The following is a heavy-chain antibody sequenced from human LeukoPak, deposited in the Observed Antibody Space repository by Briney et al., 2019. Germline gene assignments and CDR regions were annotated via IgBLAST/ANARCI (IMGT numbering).Heavy chain of an antibody. D-gene: IGHD1-26*01. CDR2: IYSGGTT. CDR3: ARVGATKGEAFDI. CDR1: GFTVSSNY. V-gene: IGHV3-66*01. Sequence: GGSLRLSCAASGFTVSSNYMSWVREAPGKGLEWVSIIYSGGTTYYADSVKGRLIISRDNSKNKLFLQMNSLRAEDTAVYYCARVGATKGEAFDIWGQGTMVTVSS. J-gene: IGHJ3*02.